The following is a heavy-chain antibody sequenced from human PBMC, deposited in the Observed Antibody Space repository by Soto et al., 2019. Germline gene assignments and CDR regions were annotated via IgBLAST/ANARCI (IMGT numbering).Heavy chain of an antibody. CDR1: GGSISSSSYY. J-gene: IGHJ4*02. Sequence: PSETLSLTCTVSGGSISSSSYYWGWIRQPPGKGLEWIGSIYYSGSTYYNPSLKSRVTISVDTSKNQFSLKLSSVTAADTAVYYCARPKTYYYDSSGYYYFDYWGQGTLVTVSS. CDR3: ARPKTYYYDSSGYYYFDY. CDR2: IYYSGST. V-gene: IGHV4-39*01. D-gene: IGHD3-22*01.